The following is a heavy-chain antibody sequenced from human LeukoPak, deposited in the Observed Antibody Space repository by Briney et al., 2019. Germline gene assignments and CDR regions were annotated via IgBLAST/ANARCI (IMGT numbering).Heavy chain of an antibody. CDR3: ARFKVTNGAYFDY. D-gene: IGHD7-27*01. Sequence: SETLSLTCTVSGGSISSSSYYWGWIRQPPGKGLEWIGSIYYSGSTNYNPSLKSRVTISVDTSKNQFSLKLSSVTAADTAVYYCARFKVTNGAYFDYWGQGTLVTISS. CDR2: IYYSGST. CDR1: GGSISSSSYY. J-gene: IGHJ4*02. V-gene: IGHV4-39*07.